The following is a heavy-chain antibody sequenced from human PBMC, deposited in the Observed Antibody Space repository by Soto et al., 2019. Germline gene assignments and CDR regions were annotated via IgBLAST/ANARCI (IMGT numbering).Heavy chain of an antibody. Sequence: QITLKESGPTLVKPTQTLTLTCTFSGFSLKTSGVGVGWIRQPPGKALEWLALTYWDADKRYSPSVKSRLTITKDTSKKQVVLTKAGMEPVDPATFYLSRPLWFGESGFDYWGQGTPGTVSP. CDR3: SRPLWFGESGFDY. CDR2: TYWDADK. V-gene: IGHV2-5*02. CDR1: GFSLKTSGVG. J-gene: IGHJ4*02. D-gene: IGHD3-10*01.